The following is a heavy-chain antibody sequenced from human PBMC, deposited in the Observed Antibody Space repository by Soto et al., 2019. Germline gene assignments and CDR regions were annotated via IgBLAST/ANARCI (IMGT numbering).Heavy chain of an antibody. CDR2: IYHSGST. D-gene: IGHD3-3*01. Sequence: PSETLSLTCAVSGYSISSGYYWGWIRQPPGKGLEWIGTIYHSGSTYYNPSLKSRVTISVDTAKNQFSLKLSSVTAADTAVYYCARDRGYDFWSGYYAYWGQGTLVTAPQ. CDR3: ARDRGYDFWSGYYAY. V-gene: IGHV4-38-2*02. J-gene: IGHJ4*02. CDR1: GYSISSGYY.